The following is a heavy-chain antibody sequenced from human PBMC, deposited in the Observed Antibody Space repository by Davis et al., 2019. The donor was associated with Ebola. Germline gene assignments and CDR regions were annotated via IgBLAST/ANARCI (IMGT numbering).Heavy chain of an antibody. V-gene: IGHV1-69*13. Sequence: AASVKVSCKASGYTFTSYGITWVRQAPGQGLEWMGGIIPISGTANYAQKFQGRVTITADESTSTAYMELSSLRSEDTAVYYCAKEAVPAAIVYYYGMDVWGQGTTVTVSS. CDR3: AKEAVPAAIVYYYGMDV. J-gene: IGHJ6*02. CDR1: GYTFTSYG. D-gene: IGHD2-2*02. CDR2: IIPISGTA.